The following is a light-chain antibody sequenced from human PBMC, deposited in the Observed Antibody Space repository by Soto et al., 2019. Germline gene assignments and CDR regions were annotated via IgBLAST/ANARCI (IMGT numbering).Light chain of an antibody. CDR2: DVS. V-gene: IGLV2-11*01. J-gene: IGLJ1*01. CDR3: CSFAGRYTDV. Sequence: QSVLTQPRSVSGSPGQSVTISCTGTSSDVGGYNYVSWYQQHPGNAPKLMIYDVSKRPSGVPDRFSGSKSGKTASLIISGLQAEDEADYYCCSFAGRYTDVFGTGTKGTV. CDR1: SSDVGGYNY.